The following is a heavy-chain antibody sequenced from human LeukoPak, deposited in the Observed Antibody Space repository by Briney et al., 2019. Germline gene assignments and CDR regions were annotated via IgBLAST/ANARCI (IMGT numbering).Heavy chain of an antibody. V-gene: IGHV1-46*01. CDR2: INPSGGST. J-gene: IGHJ4*02. CDR3: ARTSPCYDYVWGSYRPYYFDY. D-gene: IGHD3-16*02. CDR1: GYTFTSYY. Sequence: ASAKVSCKASGYTFTSYYMHWVRQAPGQGLEWMGIINPSGGSTSYAQKFQGRVTMTRDTSTSTVYMELSSLRSEDTAVYYCARTSPCYDYVWGSYRPYYFDYWGQGTLVTVSS.